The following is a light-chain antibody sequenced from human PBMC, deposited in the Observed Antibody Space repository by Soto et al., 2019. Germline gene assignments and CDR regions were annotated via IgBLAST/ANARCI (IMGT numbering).Light chain of an antibody. CDR2: DVS. V-gene: IGLV2-14*01. Sequence: QSVLTQPASVSGSPGQSITISCTGTSSDVGGYNHVSWYQQHPGKVPKLMIYDVSNRPSGVSNRFSGSKSGNTASLTISGLQAEDEADYYCSSYPSSSTVVFGGGTKVTVL. CDR1: SSDVGGYNH. CDR3: SSYPSSSTVV. J-gene: IGLJ2*01.